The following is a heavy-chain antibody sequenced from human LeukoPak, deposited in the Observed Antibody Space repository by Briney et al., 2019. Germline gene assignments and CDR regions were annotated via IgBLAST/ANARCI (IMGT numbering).Heavy chain of an antibody. J-gene: IGHJ4*02. CDR1: GGSFSGYY. D-gene: IGHD6-13*01. V-gene: IGHV4-34*01. CDR2: INHSGST. Sequence: SETLSLTCAVYGGSFSGYYWSWIRQPPGKGLGWIGEINHSGSTNYNPSLKSRVTISVDTSKNQFSLKLSSVTAADTAVYYCAREGGYSSSWSYFDYWGQGTLVTVSS. CDR3: AREGGYSSSWSYFDY.